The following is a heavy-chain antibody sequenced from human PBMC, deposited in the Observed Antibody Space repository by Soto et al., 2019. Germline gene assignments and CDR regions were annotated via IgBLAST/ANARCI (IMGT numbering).Heavy chain of an antibody. Sequence: EVQLVESGGGLVKPGGSLRLSCAASGFTFSNAWMSWVRQAPGKGLEWVGRIKSKTDGGITDYAAPVKCSFTISRDDSKNTLYLQMNSLKPEDTAAYYCTTDLGRGWELGSPYYWGQGTLVTVSS. CDR1: GFTFSNAW. V-gene: IGHV3-15*01. CDR3: TTDLGRGWELGSPYY. CDR2: IKSKTDGGIT. J-gene: IGHJ4*02. D-gene: IGHD1-26*01.